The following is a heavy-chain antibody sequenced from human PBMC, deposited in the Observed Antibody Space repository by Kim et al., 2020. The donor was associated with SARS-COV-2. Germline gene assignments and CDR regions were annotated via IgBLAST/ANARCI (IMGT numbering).Heavy chain of an antibody. CDR3: AKVWTTVTTNGFCDY. D-gene: IGHD4-17*01. V-gene: IGHV3-30*02. J-gene: IGHJ4*02. Sequence: DSVKGRFTISRDNSKNTLYLQMNSLRAEDTAVYYCAKVWTTVTTNGFCDYWGQGTLVTVSS.